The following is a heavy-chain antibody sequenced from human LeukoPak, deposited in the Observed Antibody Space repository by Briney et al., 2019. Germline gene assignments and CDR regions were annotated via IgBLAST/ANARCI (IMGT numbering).Heavy chain of an antibody. CDR3: AKTYSSSSRHFDY. V-gene: IGHV3-30-3*02. CDR1: GFTFSSYA. D-gene: IGHD6-6*01. Sequence: GGSLRLSCAASGFTFSSYAIHWVRQAQGKGLEWVAVISYDGTYKYYADSVKGRFNISRDNSKNTLYLQMNSLRAEDTAVYYCAKTYSSSSRHFDYWGQGTLVTVSS. J-gene: IGHJ4*02. CDR2: ISYDGTYK.